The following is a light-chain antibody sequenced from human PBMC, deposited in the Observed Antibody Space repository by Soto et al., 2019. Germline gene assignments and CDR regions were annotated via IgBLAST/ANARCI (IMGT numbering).Light chain of an antibody. CDR1: QSVSSSS. Sequence: ENVLTQSPGTLSLSPGERATLSCRASQSVSSSSLAWFQQKPGQAPRLLIYDASSRAAGIPDRFSGSGSGTDFTLTISRLEPEDFAEYYCQQSGTSPFTFGHGTKVDIK. CDR3: QQSGTSPFT. V-gene: IGKV3-20*01. CDR2: DAS. J-gene: IGKJ3*01.